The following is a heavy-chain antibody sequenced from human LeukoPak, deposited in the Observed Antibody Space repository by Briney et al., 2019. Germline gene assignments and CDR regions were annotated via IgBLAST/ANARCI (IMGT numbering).Heavy chain of an antibody. Sequence: GGSLRLSCAASGFTFSNYAMHWVRQAPGKGLEWVAFIRSDGNNKYYADSVKGRFTISRDNSKNTLYLQMNSLRAEDTAVYYCARSHLGYRSGGSCYSMSYWGQGTLVTVSS. CDR1: GFTFSNYA. J-gene: IGHJ4*02. D-gene: IGHD2-15*01. CDR3: ARSHLGYRSGGSCYSMSY. V-gene: IGHV3-30*02. CDR2: IRSDGNNK.